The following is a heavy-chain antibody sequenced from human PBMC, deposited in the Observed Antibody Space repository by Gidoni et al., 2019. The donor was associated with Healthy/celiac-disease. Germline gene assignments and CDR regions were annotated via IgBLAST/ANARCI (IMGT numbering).Heavy chain of an antibody. CDR2: SGST. Sequence: SGSTYYNPSLKSRVTISVDTSKNQFSLKLSSVTAADTALYYCARQPPYYYDSSGYLDGYFDYWGQGTLVTVSS. J-gene: IGHJ4*02. D-gene: IGHD3-22*01. CDR3: ARQPPYYYDSSGYLDGYFDY. V-gene: IGHV4-39*01.